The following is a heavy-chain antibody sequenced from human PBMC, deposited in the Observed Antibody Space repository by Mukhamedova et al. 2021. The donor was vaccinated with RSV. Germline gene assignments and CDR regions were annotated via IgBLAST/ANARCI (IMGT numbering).Heavy chain of an antibody. CDR3: VKDCSSTSCYLHY. CDR1: RSYA. J-gene: IGHJ4*02. Sequence: RSYAMSWVRQAPGKGLEWVSVINNDGRTTSYADSVKGRFTISRDNSKNTLYLQMDSLRAEDTAVYYCVKDCSSTSCYLHYWGQG. CDR2: INNDGRTT. D-gene: IGHD2-2*01. V-gene: IGHV3-23*03.